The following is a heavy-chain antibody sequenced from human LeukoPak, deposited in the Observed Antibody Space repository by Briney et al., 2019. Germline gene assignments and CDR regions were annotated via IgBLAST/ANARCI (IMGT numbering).Heavy chain of an antibody. CDR3: ATIGTGDYRDDS. D-gene: IGHD3/OR15-3a*01. V-gene: IGHV3-66*01. CDR2: IYSGNTI. Sequence: GGSLRLSCVVSGFSVSNNYVSWVRQAPGKGLEWVSVIYSGNTIKYADSVKGRFTISRDNSKNTVYLQMSSLRAEDTALYYCATIGTGDYRDDSWGQGTLVTVSS. CDR1: GFSVSNNY. J-gene: IGHJ5*01.